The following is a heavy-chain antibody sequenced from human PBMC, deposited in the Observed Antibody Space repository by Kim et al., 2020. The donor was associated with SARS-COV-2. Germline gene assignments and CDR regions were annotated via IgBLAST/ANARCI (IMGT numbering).Heavy chain of an antibody. CDR1: GGSISSYY. V-gene: IGHV4-59*08. J-gene: IGHJ5*02. Sequence: SETLSLTCTVSGGSISSYYWSWIRQPPGKGLEWIGYIYYSGSTNYNPSLKSRVTISVDTSKNQFSLKLSSVTAADTAVYYCARRKYYGSGSYSDWFDPWG. CDR2: IYYSGST. D-gene: IGHD3-10*01. CDR3: ARRKYYGSGSYSDWFDP.